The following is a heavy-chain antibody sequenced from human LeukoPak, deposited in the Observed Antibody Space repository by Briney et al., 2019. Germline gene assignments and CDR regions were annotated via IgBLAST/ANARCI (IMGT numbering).Heavy chain of an antibody. V-gene: IGHV3-21*01. CDR2: ISSSSSYI. J-gene: IGHJ4*02. CDR3: ARSLYSSSSFASN. CDR1: GFTFSSYA. D-gene: IGHD6-6*01. Sequence: GGSLRLSCAVSGFTFSSYAMSWVRQAPGKGLEWVSSISSSSSYIYYADSVKGRFTISRDNAKNSLYLQMNSLRAEDTAVYYCARSLYSSSSFASNWGQGTLVTVSS.